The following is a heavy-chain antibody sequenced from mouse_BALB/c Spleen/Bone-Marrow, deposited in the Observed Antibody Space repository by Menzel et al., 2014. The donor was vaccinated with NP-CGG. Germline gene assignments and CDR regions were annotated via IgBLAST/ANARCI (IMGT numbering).Heavy chain of an antibody. Sequence: EVQLQQSGPELVKPGASVKISCKASGYSFTGYYMHWVKQSHVKSLEWIGRINPYNGVTNYNQNFRDKASLTVDKSSSTAHMELHSLASEDFAVFYCARSGMYDGCFDYWGQGTTLTVSS. CDR3: ARSGMYDGCFDY. CDR1: GYSFTGYY. D-gene: IGHD2-3*01. J-gene: IGHJ2*01. CDR2: INPYNGVT. V-gene: IGHV1-31*01.